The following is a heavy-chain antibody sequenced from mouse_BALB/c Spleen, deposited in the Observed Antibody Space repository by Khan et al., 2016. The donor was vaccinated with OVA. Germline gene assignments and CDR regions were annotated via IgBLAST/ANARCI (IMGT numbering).Heavy chain of an antibody. Sequence: EVQLQESGPELVRPGASVKVSCKASGYAFTTYNMYWVKQSHGQSLEWIGYIDPYNGVTNYNQNFKDKATLTVDKSSSAAYMHLDSLTSEDSAVYFCARWSDGYYPLADWGQGTLVTVSA. J-gene: IGHJ3*01. CDR1: GYAFTTYN. CDR2: IDPYNGVT. D-gene: IGHD2-3*01. V-gene: IGHV1S135*01. CDR3: ARWSDGYYPLAD.